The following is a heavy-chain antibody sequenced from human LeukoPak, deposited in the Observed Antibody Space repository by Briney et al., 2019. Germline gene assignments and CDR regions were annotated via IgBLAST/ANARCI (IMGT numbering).Heavy chain of an antibody. CDR2: IDGSGSTK. J-gene: IGHJ4*02. Sequence: GGSLRLSCAASGFTFSDYYMSWIRQAPGKGLEWVSFIDGSGSTKAYADSVRGRFTISRDNAMNSLFLQMNSLRAEDTAVYYCARDPPPHNYDSNYWGQGTLVTVSS. CDR3: ARDPPPHNYDSNY. D-gene: IGHD3-3*01. CDR1: GFTFSDYY. V-gene: IGHV3-11*01.